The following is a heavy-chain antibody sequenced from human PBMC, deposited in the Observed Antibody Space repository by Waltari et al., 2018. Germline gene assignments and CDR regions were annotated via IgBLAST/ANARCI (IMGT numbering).Heavy chain of an antibody. CDR2: ISSSGNTI. CDR3: ASPLIF. V-gene: IGHV3-48*02. J-gene: IGHJ4*02. Sequence: EVQLVESGGGLVQPGGSLRLSCAASGFTFSSSNMNCVRQATGRGLDWVSFISSSGNTIYYADSVKGRFTISRDNAKNSLYLQMNSLRDEDTAVYYCASPLIFRGQGTLVTVAS. D-gene: IGHD2-21*02. CDR1: GFTFSSSN.